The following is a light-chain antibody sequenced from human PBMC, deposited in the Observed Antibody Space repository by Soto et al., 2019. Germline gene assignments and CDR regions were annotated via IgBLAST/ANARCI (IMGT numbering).Light chain of an antibody. V-gene: IGLV2-11*01. CDR1: SSDFGGYNY. CDR2: DVN. CDR3: CSYAVTDVL. J-gene: IGLJ2*01. Sequence: QSALTQPRSVSGSPGQSVTISCTGTSSDFGGYNYVSWYQQHPGKAPKLMIYDVNKRPSGVPDRFSGSKSGNTASLTIFGLQAEDEADYYCCSYAVTDVLFGGGTKLTVL.